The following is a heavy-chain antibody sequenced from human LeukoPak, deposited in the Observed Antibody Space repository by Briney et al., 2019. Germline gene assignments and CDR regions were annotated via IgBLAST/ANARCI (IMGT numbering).Heavy chain of an antibody. J-gene: IGHJ5*02. CDR2: INPKDGTT. D-gene: IGHD6-19*01. V-gene: IGHV1-46*01. Sequence: ASVKVSCKASGYPFTNFYINWVRQAPGQGLEWVGIINPKDGTTTYAQKFQGRLTMTRDTSTSTVYMELNRLRSDDTAVYYCARDAYKRGWYLISCGQGTLVTVSS. CDR1: GYPFTNFY. CDR3: ARDAYKRGWYLIS.